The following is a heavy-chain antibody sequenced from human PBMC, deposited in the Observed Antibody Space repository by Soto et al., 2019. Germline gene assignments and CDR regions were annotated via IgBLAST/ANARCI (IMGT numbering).Heavy chain of an antibody. CDR2: IGTAGDT. V-gene: IGHV3-13*04. CDR1: GFTVSSYD. CDR3: ARDNGSYGMDV. Sequence: EVQLVESGGGLVQPGGSLRLSCAASGFTVSSYDMHWVRQATGKGLEWVSAIGTAGDTYYPGSVKGRFTISRENAKNSLYLQMNSLRAGDTAVYYCARDNGSYGMDVWGQGTTVTVSS. J-gene: IGHJ6*02.